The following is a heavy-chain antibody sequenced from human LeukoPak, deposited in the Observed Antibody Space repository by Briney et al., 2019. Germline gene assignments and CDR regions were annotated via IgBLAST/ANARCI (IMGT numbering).Heavy chain of an antibody. CDR1: GFTFSSYA. Sequence: TGGSLRLSCAASGFTFSSYAMGWVRQAPGEGLEWVSAISGSGGSTYYADSVKGRFTISRDNSKNTLYLQMNSLRAEDTAVYYCASVVPAAIRSPDWFDPWGQGTLVTVSS. V-gene: IGHV3-23*01. CDR3: ASVVPAAIRSPDWFDP. CDR2: ISGSGGST. J-gene: IGHJ5*02. D-gene: IGHD2-2*02.